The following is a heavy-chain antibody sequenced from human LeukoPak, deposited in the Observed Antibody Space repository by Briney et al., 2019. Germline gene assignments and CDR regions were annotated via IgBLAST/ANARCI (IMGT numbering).Heavy chain of an antibody. V-gene: IGHV3-23*01. CDR2: ITGGRSK. CDR1: GFTFNKYA. J-gene: IGHJ4*02. CDR3: AKDSHSSGWYGDFDY. D-gene: IGHD6-19*01. Sequence: SGGSLRLSCAASGFTFNKYAMNWVRQAPGRGLEWVSGITGGRSKYYADSVKGRFTISRDNSKNTLYLQMNSLRAEDTAVYYCAKDSHSSGWYGDFDYWGQGTLVTVSS.